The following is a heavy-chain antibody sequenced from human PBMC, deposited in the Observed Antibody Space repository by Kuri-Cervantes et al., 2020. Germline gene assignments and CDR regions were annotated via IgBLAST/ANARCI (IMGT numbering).Heavy chain of an antibody. CDR2: IWYDGSNK. CDR3: VRDDRIAVAGLHYCYYYGMDV. V-gene: IGHV3-33*01. D-gene: IGHD6-19*01. Sequence: GGSLRLSCAASGFTFSSYGMHWVRQAPGKGLEWVAVIWYDGSNKYYADSVKGRFTISRDNSKNTLYLQMNSLRAEDTAVYYCVRDDRIAVAGLHYCYYYGMDVWGQGTTVTVSS. CDR1: GFTFSSYG. J-gene: IGHJ6*02.